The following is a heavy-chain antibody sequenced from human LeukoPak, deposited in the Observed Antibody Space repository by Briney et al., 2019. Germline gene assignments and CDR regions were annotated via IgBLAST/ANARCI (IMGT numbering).Heavy chain of an antibody. J-gene: IGHJ6*03. Sequence: GGSLRLSCAASGFTAGSNYMSWVRQAPGRGLEWVSVTYSNGRTYYADSVKGRFTISRDISKNTLYLQMNSLRAEDTAVYYCARVLSGRGSLYDYYYYMDVWGKGTTVTISS. V-gene: IGHV3-53*01. D-gene: IGHD3-10*01. CDR1: GFTAGSNY. CDR2: TYSNGRT. CDR3: ARVLSGRGSLYDYYYYMDV.